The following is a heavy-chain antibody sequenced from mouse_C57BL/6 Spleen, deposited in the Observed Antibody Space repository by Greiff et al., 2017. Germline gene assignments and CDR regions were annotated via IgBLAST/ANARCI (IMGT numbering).Heavy chain of an antibody. J-gene: IGHJ3*01. Sequence: VKLMESGPGLVAPSQSLSITCTVSGFSLTSYAISWVRQPPGKGLEWLGVIWTGGGTNYNSALKSRLSISKDNSKSQVFLKMNSLQTDDTARYYCARNVPGHGSSYEFAYWGQGTLVTVSA. CDR3: ARNVPGHGSSYEFAY. CDR1: GFSLTSYA. V-gene: IGHV2-9-1*01. D-gene: IGHD1-1*01. CDR2: IWTGGGT.